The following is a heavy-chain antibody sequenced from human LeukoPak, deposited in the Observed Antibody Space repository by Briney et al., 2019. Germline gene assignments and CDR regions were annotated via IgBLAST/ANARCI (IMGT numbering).Heavy chain of an antibody. CDR3: ARDLTIAAAGTYGY. CDR1: GYTFTSCG. V-gene: IGHV1-18*01. CDR2: ISTYNGNT. D-gene: IGHD6-13*01. J-gene: IGHJ4*02. Sequence: GASVKVSCKASGYTFTSCGVSWVRQAPGQGLEWMGWISTYNGNTNYAQKFQGRVTMTTDTSTSTAYMELRSLRSDDTAVYYCARDLTIAAAGTYGYWGQGTLVTVSS.